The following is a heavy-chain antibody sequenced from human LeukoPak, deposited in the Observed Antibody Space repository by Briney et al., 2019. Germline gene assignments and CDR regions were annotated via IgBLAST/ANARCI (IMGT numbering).Heavy chain of an antibody. V-gene: IGHV4-59*01. CDR2: IYYSGST. J-gene: IGHJ5*02. Sequence: SETLSLTCAVYGGSFSGYYWSWIRQPPGKGLEWIGYIYYSGSTNYNPSLKSRVTISVDTSKNQFSLKLSSVTAADTAVYYCAGSSSTVDWFDPWGQGTLVTVSS. CDR3: AGSSSTVDWFDP. D-gene: IGHD2-2*01. CDR1: GGSFSGYY.